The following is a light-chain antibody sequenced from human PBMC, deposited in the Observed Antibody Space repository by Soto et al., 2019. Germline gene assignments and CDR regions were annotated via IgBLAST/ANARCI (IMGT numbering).Light chain of an antibody. CDR3: QQSYSTPFT. Sequence: DIQMTQSPSSLSASVGDRVTITCRASQSISSYLNWYQQKPGKAPKLLIYAASSLQSGVPSRFSGSGSGTDCTLTISSLQPEDFATYYCQQSYSTPFTFGPGTKVYSK. CDR2: AAS. V-gene: IGKV1-39*01. CDR1: QSISSY. J-gene: IGKJ3*01.